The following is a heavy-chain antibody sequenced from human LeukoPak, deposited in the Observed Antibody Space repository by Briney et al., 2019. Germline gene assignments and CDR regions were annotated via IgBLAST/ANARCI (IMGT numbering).Heavy chain of an antibody. Sequence: HPGGSLRLSCAASGFTFSSYAMSWVRKAPGKGLGWVSAISGSGGSRYSADSVKGRFTISRDNSKNTLYLQMNSLRAEDTAIYYCAKDLYYYGSGNYIDYWGQGTLVTVSS. D-gene: IGHD3-10*01. V-gene: IGHV3-23*01. J-gene: IGHJ4*02. CDR2: ISGSGGSR. CDR3: AKDLYYYGSGNYIDY. CDR1: GFTFSSYA.